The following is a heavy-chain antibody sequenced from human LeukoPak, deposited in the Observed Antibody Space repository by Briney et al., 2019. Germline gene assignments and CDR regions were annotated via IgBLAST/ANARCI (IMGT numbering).Heavy chain of an antibody. V-gene: IGHV4-39*01. D-gene: IGHD1-26*01. J-gene: IGHJ4*02. CDR1: GASISSNNYY. Sequence: SETLSLTCTVSGASISSNNYYWGWVRRPPGKGLEWIGNIYSSGNTYYNASLKSRVTIYIDTSKNQFSLNLSSVTAADTAAYYCAKSGGSGLIDYWGQGTLVTVSS. CDR2: IYSSGNT. CDR3: AKSGGSGLIDY.